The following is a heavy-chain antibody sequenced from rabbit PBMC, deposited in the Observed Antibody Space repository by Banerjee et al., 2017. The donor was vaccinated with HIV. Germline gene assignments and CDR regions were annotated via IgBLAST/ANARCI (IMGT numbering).Heavy chain of an antibody. V-gene: IGHV1S45*01. CDR3: ARDLAGAIGWNFNL. CDR2: INTSSGST. J-gene: IGHJ4*01. Sequence: QEQLEESGGDLVKPEGSLTLTCTASGFSFSNKYVMCWVRQAPGKGLEWIGCINTSSGSTVYATWAKGRFTISRTSSTTVALQMTSLTAADTATYFCARDLAGAIGWNFNLWGPGTLVTVS. D-gene: IGHD4-1*01. CDR1: GFSFSNKYV.